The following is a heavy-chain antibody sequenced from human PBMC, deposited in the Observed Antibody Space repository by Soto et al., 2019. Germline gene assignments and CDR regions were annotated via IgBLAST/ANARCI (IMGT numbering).Heavy chain of an antibody. CDR2: TYYKYKWYN. CDR1: GDSVSSNSAA. Sequence: SQTLSLTCAISGDSVSSNSAAWNWIRQSPSKGLEWMGRTYYKYKWYNDYAVSVKSRITINPDTSKNQFSLQLNSVTPEDTAVYYCAREFGRYYDILTGYYEGVPFDYWGQGTLVTVSS. CDR3: AREFGRYYDILTGYYEGVPFDY. V-gene: IGHV6-1*01. D-gene: IGHD3-9*01. J-gene: IGHJ4*02.